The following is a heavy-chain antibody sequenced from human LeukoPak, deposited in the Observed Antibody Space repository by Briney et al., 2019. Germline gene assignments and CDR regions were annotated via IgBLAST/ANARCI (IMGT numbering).Heavy chain of an antibody. J-gene: IGHJ4*02. V-gene: IGHV3-30-3*01. CDR2: ISYDGSNK. CDR1: GFTFSSYA. Sequence: PGGSLRLSCAAYGFTFSSYAMDWGRQAPGKGVDWVAVISYDGSNKYYADSVKGRFTISRDNSKNTLYLQMNSLRAEDTAVYYCASIRDPNFDYWGQGTLVTVSS. CDR3: ASIRDPNFDY.